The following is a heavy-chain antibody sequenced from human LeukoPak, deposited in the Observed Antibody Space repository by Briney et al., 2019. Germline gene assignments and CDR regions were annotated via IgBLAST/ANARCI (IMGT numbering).Heavy chain of an antibody. Sequence: PGGSLRLSCAPSGFTFSNYEMNWVRQAPGKGLEWVSAMSGSGDGTYYADSVKGRFTISRDNSKNTLYLQMNSLRAEDTAVYYCAKMMGQRLYDYCMDVWGKGTTVTVSS. J-gene: IGHJ6*03. CDR1: GFTFSNYE. CDR3: AKMMGQRLYDYCMDV. V-gene: IGHV3-23*01. CDR2: MSGSGDGT. D-gene: IGHD1-26*01.